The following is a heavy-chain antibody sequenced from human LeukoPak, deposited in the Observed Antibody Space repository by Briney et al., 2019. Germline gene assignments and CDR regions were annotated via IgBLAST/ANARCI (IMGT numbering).Heavy chain of an antibody. CDR2: IWYDGSNK. CDR1: GFTFSSYG. CDR3: ARDTYDDYVPLDY. V-gene: IGHV3-33*01. J-gene: IGHJ4*02. D-gene: IGHD4-17*01. Sequence: PGGSLILSCSASGFTFSSYGMHWGRQAPRQGLEWGAVIWYDGSNKYYADSVKGRFTISRDNSKNTLYLQMNSLRAEDTAVYYCARDTYDDYVPLDYWGQGTLVTVSS.